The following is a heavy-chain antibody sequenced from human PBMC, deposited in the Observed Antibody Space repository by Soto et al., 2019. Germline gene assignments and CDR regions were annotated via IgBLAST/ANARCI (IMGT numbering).Heavy chain of an antibody. CDR3: ARGSTGYSSSWYRY. D-gene: IGHD6-13*01. CDR2: IYYSGST. Sequence: QVQLQESGPGLVKPSETLSLTCTVSGGSISSYYWSWIRQPPGKGLEWIGYIYYSGSTNYNPSLKSRVTISVDTSKNQLSLKLSSVTAADPAVYDCARGSTGYSSSWYRYWGQGTLVTVSS. V-gene: IGHV4-59*08. CDR1: GGSISSYY. J-gene: IGHJ4*02.